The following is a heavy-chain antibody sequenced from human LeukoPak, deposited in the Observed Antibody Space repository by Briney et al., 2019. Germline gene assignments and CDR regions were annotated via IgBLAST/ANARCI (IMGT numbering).Heavy chain of an antibody. CDR3: ARRDILTGYQDY. CDR1: GFTFSSYA. V-gene: IGHV3-23*01. Sequence: GGSLRLSCAASGFTFSSYAMSWVRQAPGKGLEWVSAMSGSGGSTYYADSVKGRFTMSRDNSKNTLYLQMNSLRAEDTAVYYCARRDILTGYQDYWGQGTLVTVSS. J-gene: IGHJ4*02. CDR2: MSGSGGST. D-gene: IGHD3-9*01.